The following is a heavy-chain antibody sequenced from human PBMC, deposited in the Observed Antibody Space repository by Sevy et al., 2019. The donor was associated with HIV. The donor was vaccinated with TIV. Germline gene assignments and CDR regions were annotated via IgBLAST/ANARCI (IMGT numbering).Heavy chain of an antibody. Sequence: GGSLRLSCAASGFSFSSHWMSWVRQAPGKGLEWVANINPDGSAKYYVDFVKGRFTISGDNAKKSLSLQMNSLRAEDTAMYYCARDTGGIGMDVWGQGTTVTVSS. J-gene: IGHJ6*02. CDR1: GFSFSSHW. V-gene: IGHV3-7*01. CDR2: INPDGSAK. CDR3: ARDTGGIGMDV. D-gene: IGHD6-13*01.